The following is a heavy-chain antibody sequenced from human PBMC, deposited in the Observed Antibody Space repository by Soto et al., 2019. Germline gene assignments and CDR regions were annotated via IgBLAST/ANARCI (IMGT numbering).Heavy chain of an antibody. Sequence: GGSLRLSCAASGFTFSSYGMHWVRQAPGKGLEWVAVISYDGSNKYYADSVKGRFTISRDNSKNTLYLQMNSLRAEDTAVYYCAKDLNYDILTGVDYWGQGTLVTVSS. CDR1: GFTFSSYG. CDR3: AKDLNYDILTGVDY. CDR2: ISYDGSNK. J-gene: IGHJ4*02. V-gene: IGHV3-30*18. D-gene: IGHD3-9*01.